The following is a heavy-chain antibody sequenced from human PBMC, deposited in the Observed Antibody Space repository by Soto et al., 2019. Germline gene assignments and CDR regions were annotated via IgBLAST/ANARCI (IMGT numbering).Heavy chain of an antibody. V-gene: IGHV3-9*01. CDR3: AEAGRGEIGYYFDY. J-gene: IGHJ4*02. CDR1: GFTFDDYA. Sequence: EVQLVESGGGLVQPGRSLRLSCAASGFTFDDYAMHWVRQAPGKGLEWVSGISWNSGSIGYADSVKGRCTISRDNGKDSLYLQMNSLRAEDSALYYCAEAGRGEIGYYFDYWGQGTLVTVSS. D-gene: IGHD3-10*01. CDR2: ISWNSGSI.